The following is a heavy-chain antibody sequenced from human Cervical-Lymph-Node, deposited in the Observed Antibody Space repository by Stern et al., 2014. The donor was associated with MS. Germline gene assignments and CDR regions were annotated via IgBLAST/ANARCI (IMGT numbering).Heavy chain of an antibody. CDR3: ARDHIVVVPAAIRTDYGMDV. CDR1: GYTFTSYA. V-gene: IGHV1-3*01. D-gene: IGHD2-2*01. CDR2: INAGNGNT. Sequence: QVQLVQSGAEVKKPGASVKVSCKASGYTFTSYAMHWVRQAPGQRLEWMGWINAGNGNTKYSQKFQGRVTITRDTSASTAYMELSSLRSEDTAVYYCARDHIVVVPAAIRTDYGMDVWGQGTTVTVSS. J-gene: IGHJ6*02.